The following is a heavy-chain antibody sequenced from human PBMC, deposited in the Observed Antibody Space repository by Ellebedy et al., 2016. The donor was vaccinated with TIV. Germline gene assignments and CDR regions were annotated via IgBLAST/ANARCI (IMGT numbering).Heavy chain of an antibody. V-gene: IGHV1-46*01. Sequence: ASVKVSXXASGYTFTSYYMHWVRQAPGKGLEWMGIINPSGGSTSYAQKFQGRVTMTRDTSTSTVYMELSSLRSEDTAVYYCARDLGIVGQLAIMDVWGQGTTVTVSS. CDR1: GYTFTSYY. D-gene: IGHD2-2*02. CDR3: ARDLGIVGQLAIMDV. CDR2: INPSGGST. J-gene: IGHJ6*02.